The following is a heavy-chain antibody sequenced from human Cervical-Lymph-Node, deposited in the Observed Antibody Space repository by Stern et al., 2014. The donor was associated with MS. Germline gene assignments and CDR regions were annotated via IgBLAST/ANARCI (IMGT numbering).Heavy chain of an antibody. J-gene: IGHJ4*02. Sequence: EMQLVESGGGLVKPGGSLRLSCAASGFMFRTYNMNWVRQGPGKGLEWVSAISSSSNYIYYADSVRGRFTISRDNAKNSLYLQMNSLRAEDTAVYYCARDDELYGLDYWGQGTLVTVSS. CDR3: ARDDELYGLDY. D-gene: IGHD2/OR15-2a*01. CDR2: ISSSSNYI. CDR1: GFMFRTYN. V-gene: IGHV3-21*01.